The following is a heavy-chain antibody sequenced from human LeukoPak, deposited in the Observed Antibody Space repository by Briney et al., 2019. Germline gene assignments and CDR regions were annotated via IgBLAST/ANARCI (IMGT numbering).Heavy chain of an antibody. CDR2: ISSSSSYT. CDR1: GFTFSDYY. Sequence: GGSLRLSCAASGFTFSDYYMSWIRQAPGKGLEWVSYISSSSSYTNYADSVKGRFTISRDNAKNSLYLQMNSLKAEDTAVYYCARLGWATAPLDYWGQGTLVTVSS. J-gene: IGHJ4*02. D-gene: IGHD5-12*01. CDR3: ARLGWATAPLDY. V-gene: IGHV3-11*06.